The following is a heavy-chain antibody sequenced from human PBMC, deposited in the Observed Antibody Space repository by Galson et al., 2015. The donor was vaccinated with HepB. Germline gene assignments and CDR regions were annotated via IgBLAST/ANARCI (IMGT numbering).Heavy chain of an antibody. D-gene: IGHD2-21*01. CDR3: AKGRLHLWSFASTGDT. Sequence: SLRLSCAASGVSLSKYAMHWVRQAPGKGLEWVAVVSYDGDSKYYADSVKGRFTISRDNAKKTLYLQMNSLRPEDTAVYYCAKGRLHLWSFASTGDTWGQGTLVTVSS. J-gene: IGHJ5*02. V-gene: IGHV3-30*18. CDR1: GVSLSKYA. CDR2: VSYDGDSK.